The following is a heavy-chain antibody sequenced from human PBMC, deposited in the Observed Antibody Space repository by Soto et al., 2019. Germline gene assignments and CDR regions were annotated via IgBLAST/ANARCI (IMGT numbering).Heavy chain of an antibody. V-gene: IGHV3-30*03. Sequence: QVQLVESGGGVVQPGRSLRLSCAASGFTFSSYGMHWVRQAPGKGLEWVAVISYDGSNKYYADSVKGRFTISRDNTKQTWYLQMNNLRAEESGVDYCVRVRDFGFQYWGQGTLVAVSS. D-gene: IGHD3-10*01. CDR3: VRVRDFGFQY. J-gene: IGHJ4*02. CDR1: GFTFSSYG. CDR2: ISYDGSNK.